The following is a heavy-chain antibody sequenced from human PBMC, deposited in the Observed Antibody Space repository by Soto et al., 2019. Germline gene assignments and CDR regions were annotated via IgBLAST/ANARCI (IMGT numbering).Heavy chain of an antibody. J-gene: IGHJ4*02. CDR2: INYRGNT. V-gene: IGHV4-39*01. CDR1: GGSISSEDYY. CDR3: ARQGGYFDY. D-gene: IGHD2-15*01. Sequence: KASETLSLTCTVSGGSISSEDYYWGWVRQPPGKGLEWIGSINYRGNTFYNPSLKSRVTLSVDSSKNQISLKVTSMTAADTATYYCARQGGYFDYWGQGALVTVSS.